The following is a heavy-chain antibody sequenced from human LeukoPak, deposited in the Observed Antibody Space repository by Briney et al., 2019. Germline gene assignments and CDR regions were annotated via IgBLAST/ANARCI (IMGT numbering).Heavy chain of an antibody. Sequence: PSETLSLTCSVSGGSIRNYYWSWFRQPPGKGLEWIGYIYYTGTTNYNASLQSRVTISVDTSKNQFSLKLSSVTAADTAVYFCARQLRGEAVAGHLQPFDYWGQGTLATVSS. CDR3: ARQLRGEAVAGHLQPFDY. CDR2: IYYTGTT. CDR1: GGSIRNYY. D-gene: IGHD6-19*01. J-gene: IGHJ4*02. V-gene: IGHV4-59*08.